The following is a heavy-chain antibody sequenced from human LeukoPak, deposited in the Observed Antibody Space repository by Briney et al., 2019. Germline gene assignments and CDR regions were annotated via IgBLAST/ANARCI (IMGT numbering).Heavy chain of an antibody. Sequence: SETLSLTCTVSGGSISSGSYYWSWIRQPAGKGLEWIGRIYTSGSTNYNPSLKSRVTMSVDTSKNQFSLKLSSVTAADTAVYYCARNQLRYFDYWGQGTLVTVSS. D-gene: IGHD2-2*01. V-gene: IGHV4-61*02. J-gene: IGHJ4*02. CDR3: ARNQLRYFDY. CDR1: GGSISSGSYY. CDR2: IYTSGST.